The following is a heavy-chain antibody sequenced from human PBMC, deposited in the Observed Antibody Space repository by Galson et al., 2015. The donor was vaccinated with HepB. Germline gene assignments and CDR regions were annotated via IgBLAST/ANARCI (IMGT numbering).Heavy chain of an antibody. V-gene: IGHV3-48*02. CDR2: ISSSSRGR. J-gene: IGHJ4*02. D-gene: IGHD3-9*01. Sequence: SLRLSCAASGFTFSIYSMNWVRQAPGKGLEWVSYISSSSRGRYYADSVKGRFTISRDNAKNSLYLQMDSLGDEDTAVYYCARETGFYPDYWGEGTLVTVSS. CDR3: ARETGFYPDY. CDR1: GFTFSIYS.